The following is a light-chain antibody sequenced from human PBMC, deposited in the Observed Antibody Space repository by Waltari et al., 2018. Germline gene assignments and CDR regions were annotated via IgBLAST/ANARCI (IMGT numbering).Light chain of an antibody. CDR2: WAS. Sequence: DIVMTQSPDFLAVSLGERATIHCKSSQMVFYGSNNKNYLAWYQQKPGQPPKLLIDWASSRESGGPDRFRRSGSGTDFTLTLRSLQAEDGAVYYCQQYHSHPPLFTIGPGTKVDIK. V-gene: IGKV4-1*01. CDR3: QQYHSHPPLFT. CDR1: QMVFYGSNNKNY. J-gene: IGKJ3*01.